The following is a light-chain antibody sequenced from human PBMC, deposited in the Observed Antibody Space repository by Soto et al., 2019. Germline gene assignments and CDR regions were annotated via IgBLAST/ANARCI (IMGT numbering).Light chain of an antibody. Sequence: DIVMTQSPLSLPVTPGEPASISCRSSQSLLHSNGYNYLDWYLQKPGQSLQLLIYLGSNRASGVPDRFSGSGSGTDFTLKISRLEAEDVGVYYCMQALQTPLTFGGGTKVEIK. CDR1: QSLLHSNGYNY. J-gene: IGKJ4*01. CDR3: MQALQTPLT. CDR2: LGS. V-gene: IGKV2-28*01.